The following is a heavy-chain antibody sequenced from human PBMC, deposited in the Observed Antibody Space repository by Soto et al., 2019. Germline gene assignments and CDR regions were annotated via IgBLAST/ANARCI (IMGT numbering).Heavy chain of an antibody. CDR3: ARKILTGDHSGPFDL. J-gene: IGHJ3*01. CDR1: GFTFTRYS. D-gene: IGHD7-27*01. CDR2: ISSTTTYI. Sequence: PGGSLRLSCAASGFTFTRYSMNWVRQAPWKGLEWVSSISSTTTYILYVDSVRGRFTISRDNAKKSLFLQMDSLTADDTAAYFCARKILTGDHSGPFDLWGQGTMVTVSS. V-gene: IGHV3-21*01.